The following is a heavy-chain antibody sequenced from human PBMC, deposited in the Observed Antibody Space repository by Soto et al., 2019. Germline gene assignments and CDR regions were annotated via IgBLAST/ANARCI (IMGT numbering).Heavy chain of an antibody. CDR3: VRESVASGPNYFDT. D-gene: IGHD6-6*01. V-gene: IGHV4-30-2*06. Sequence: SETLSLTCSVSGGTITSGRSSWNWIRQSPGKGLEWIAYIYHSGSTYYNPSLKSRVTISVDRSENQFSLKLTSVTATDTAVYYCVRESVASGPNYFDTWGPGTLVTV. CDR2: IYHSGST. CDR1: GGTITSGRSS. J-gene: IGHJ5*02.